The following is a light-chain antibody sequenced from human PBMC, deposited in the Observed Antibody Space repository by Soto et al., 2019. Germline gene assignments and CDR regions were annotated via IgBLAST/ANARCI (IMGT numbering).Light chain of an antibody. CDR3: SSYTFSSALVV. J-gene: IGLJ2*01. CDR1: SSDVGGYNF. Sequence: QSALTQPASVSGSPGQSITISCTGTSSDVGGYNFVSWYQQHPGKAPRLMIYEVSNRPSGVSVRFSGSKSGNTASLTISGLQAEDEADYYCSSYTFSSALVVFGGGTKLTVL. CDR2: EVS. V-gene: IGLV2-14*01.